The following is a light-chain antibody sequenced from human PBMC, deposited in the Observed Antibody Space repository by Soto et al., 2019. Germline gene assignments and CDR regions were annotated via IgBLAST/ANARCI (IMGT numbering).Light chain of an antibody. J-gene: IGKJ1*01. Sequence: SPAAVSVNQGERATLSCRASQSVANYLAWYQQKPGQTPRLLMYGASTRATGFPARFSGSGSGTEFTLTISCLQSEDFAVYHCQQSTDLLRRFGQGTKADIK. CDR1: QSVANY. V-gene: IGKV3-15*01. CDR3: QQSTDLLRR. CDR2: GAS.